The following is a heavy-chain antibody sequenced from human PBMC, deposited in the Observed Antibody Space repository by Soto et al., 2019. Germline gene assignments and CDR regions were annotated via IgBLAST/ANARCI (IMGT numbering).Heavy chain of an antibody. CDR3: AKDHDLAAAGYYFDY. V-gene: IGHV3-30*01. CDR2: ISTDGRDK. CDR1: GFTFSSYA. D-gene: IGHD6-13*01. Sequence: QVQLVESGGGVVQPGRSLRLSCAASGFTFSSYAMHWVRQAPGKGLEWVAVISTDGRDKYHADSVKGRFTISRDNSKNTLFLQMNSLRPEDRAVYYCAKDHDLAAAGYYFDYWGQGTLVTVSS. J-gene: IGHJ4*02.